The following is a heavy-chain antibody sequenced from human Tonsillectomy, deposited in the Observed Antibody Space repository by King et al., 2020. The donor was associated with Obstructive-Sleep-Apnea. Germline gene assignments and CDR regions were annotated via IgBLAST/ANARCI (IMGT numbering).Heavy chain of an antibody. J-gene: IGHJ5*02. CDR1: GYTFTSYY. D-gene: IGHD3-3*01. Sequence: VQLVESGAEVKKPGASVKVSCTASGYTFTSYYMHWVRQAPGQGLEWMGIINPSGGSTSYAQKFQGRVTMTRDTSTSTVYMELSSLRSEDTAVYYCASGRFLEEGGGWFDPWGQGTLVTVSS. CDR2: INPSGGST. V-gene: IGHV1-46*01. CDR3: ASGRFLEEGGGWFDP.